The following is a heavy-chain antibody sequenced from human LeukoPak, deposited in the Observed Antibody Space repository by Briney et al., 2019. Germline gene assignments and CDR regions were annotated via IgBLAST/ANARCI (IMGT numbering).Heavy chain of an antibody. J-gene: IGHJ4*02. CDR3: ARLTAGTHFDY. CDR1: GGSLSSSSYY. V-gene: IGHV4-39*01. Sequence: SETLSLTCTVSGGSLSSSSYYWGWIRQPPGKGVEWIGSIYYSGSTYYNPSLKSRVTISVDTSKNQFSLKMSSVTAADTAVYYCARLTAGTHFDYWGQGTLVTVSS. CDR2: IYYSGST.